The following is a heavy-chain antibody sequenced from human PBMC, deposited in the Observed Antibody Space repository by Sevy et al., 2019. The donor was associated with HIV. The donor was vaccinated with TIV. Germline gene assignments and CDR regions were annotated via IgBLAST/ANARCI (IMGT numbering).Heavy chain of an antibody. D-gene: IGHD2-15*01. Sequence: GGSLRLSCAASGFTFSSHAMHWVRQAPGKGLEWMAAISYDGSSKYYADSVKGRFTISRDDSKNTLYLQMSSLRAGDTAVYYCARDGGYSANFLPSGYWGQGTLVTVSS. V-gene: IGHV3-30-3*01. CDR2: ISYDGSSK. CDR1: GFTFSSHA. J-gene: IGHJ4*02. CDR3: ARDGGYSANFLPSGY.